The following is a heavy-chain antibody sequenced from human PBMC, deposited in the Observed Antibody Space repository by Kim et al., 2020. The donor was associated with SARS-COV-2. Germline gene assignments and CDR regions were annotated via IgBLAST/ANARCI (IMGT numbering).Heavy chain of an antibody. CDR3: PRASWGTTSPIDY. D-gene: IGHD2-2*01. V-gene: IGHV3-21*01. J-gene: IGHJ4*02. CDR2: ISSSSSYI. Sequence: GGSLRLSCAASGFTFSSHCMNWVRQAPGKGLEWVSSISSSSSYIYYADSVKGRFTISRDNAKNSLYLQMNSLRAEDTAVYYCPRASWGTTSPIDYWGQGTLVTVSS. CDR1: GFTFSSHC.